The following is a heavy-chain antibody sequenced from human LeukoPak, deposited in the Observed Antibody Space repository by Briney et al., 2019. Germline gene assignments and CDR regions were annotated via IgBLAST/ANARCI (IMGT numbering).Heavy chain of an antibody. V-gene: IGHV3-23*01. CDR1: GFTFSSYA. J-gene: IGHJ3*02. CDR2: ISGSGGST. D-gene: IGHD2-2*01. Sequence: PGGSLRLSCAASGFTFSSYAMSWVRQAPGKGLEWVSAISGSGGSTYYADSVKGRFTISRDNSKNTLYPQMNSLRAEDTAVYYCAKDLWGSCSSTSCYDDAFDIWGQGTMVTVSS. CDR3: AKDLWGSCSSTSCYDDAFDI.